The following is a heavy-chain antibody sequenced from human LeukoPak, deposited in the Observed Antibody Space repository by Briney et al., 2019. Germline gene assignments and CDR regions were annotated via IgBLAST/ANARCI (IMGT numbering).Heavy chain of an antibody. CDR2: IYHSGST. D-gene: IGHD2-2*01. CDR3: ARGYCSSTSCYYYGMDV. CDR1: GGSISSSNW. Sequence: SETLSLTCAVSGGSISSSNWWCWVRQPPGKGLEWIGEIYHSGSTNYNPSLKSRVTISVDKSKNQFSLKLSSVTAADTAVYYCARGYCSSTSCYYYGMDVWGKGTTVTVSS. J-gene: IGHJ6*04. V-gene: IGHV4-4*02.